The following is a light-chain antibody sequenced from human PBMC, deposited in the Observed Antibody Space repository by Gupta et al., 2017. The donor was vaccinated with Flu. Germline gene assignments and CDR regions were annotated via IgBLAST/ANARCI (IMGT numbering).Light chain of an antibody. V-gene: IGLV2-14*01. Sequence: QSALTQPASVSGSPGQSITISCTGTSSDVGGYNYVSWYQQHPGKAPKLIIYEVSDRPSGVSDRFSGSKSGNTAYLTISGLQAEDEADYYCSSYTSGTTLGVFGGGTKLTVL. CDR1: SSDVGGYNY. CDR2: EVS. J-gene: IGLJ3*02. CDR3: SSYTSGTTLGV.